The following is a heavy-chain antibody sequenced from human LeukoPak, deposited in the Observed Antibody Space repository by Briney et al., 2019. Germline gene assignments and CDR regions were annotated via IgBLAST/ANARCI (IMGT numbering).Heavy chain of an antibody. CDR2: ISAYNGNT. V-gene: IGHV1-18*01. D-gene: IGHD3-9*01. CDR3: ARGSYDILTGYFPGHD. Sequence: ASVHVSCKASGYTFTSYGISWVRQAPGQGLEWMGWISAYNGNTNYAQKLQGRVTMTTDTSTSTAYMELRSLRSDDTAVYYCARGSYDILTGYFPGHDWGQGTLVTVSS. CDR1: GYTFTSYG. J-gene: IGHJ4*02.